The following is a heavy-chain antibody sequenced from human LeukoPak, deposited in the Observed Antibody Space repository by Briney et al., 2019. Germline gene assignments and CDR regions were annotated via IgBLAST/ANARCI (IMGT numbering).Heavy chain of an antibody. V-gene: IGHV1-8*01. D-gene: IGHD3-22*01. CDR3: ARGTLNYYDSSGYITTNAFEI. CDR1: GYTFTSYD. J-gene: IGHJ3*02. CDR2: RNPNSGNT. Sequence: GASVKGSCKASGYTFTSYDINWVRKATGQGLEWMGWRNPNSGNTGYAQNFQGRVTMTRNTSISTAYMELGSLRSEDTAVYYCARGTLNYYDSSGYITTNAFEIWGQGAMVTVSS.